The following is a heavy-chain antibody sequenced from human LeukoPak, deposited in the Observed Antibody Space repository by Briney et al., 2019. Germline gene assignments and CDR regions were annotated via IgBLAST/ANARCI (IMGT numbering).Heavy chain of an antibody. Sequence: SETLSLTCAVYGGSFRGYYWSWIRQPPGKGLEWIGEINHSGSTNYNPSLKSRVTISVDTSKNQFSLKLSSVTAADTAVYYCARARYYGPRPFDYWGQGTLVTVSS. CDR3: ARARYYGPRPFDY. J-gene: IGHJ4*02. CDR2: INHSGST. V-gene: IGHV4-34*01. D-gene: IGHD3-10*01. CDR1: GGSFRGYY.